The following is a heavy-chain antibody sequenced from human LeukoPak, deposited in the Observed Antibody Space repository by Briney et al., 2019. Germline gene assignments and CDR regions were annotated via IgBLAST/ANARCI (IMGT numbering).Heavy chain of an antibody. Sequence: SETLSLTCAVYGGSFSGYYWSWIRQPPGKGLEWIGEINHSGSTNYNPSLKSRVTISVDTSKNQFSLKLSSVTAADTAVYYCASQGDSSGYPFDYWGQGTLVTVSS. V-gene: IGHV4-34*01. J-gene: IGHJ4*02. D-gene: IGHD3-22*01. CDR1: GGSFSGYY. CDR2: INHSGST. CDR3: ASQGDSSGYPFDY.